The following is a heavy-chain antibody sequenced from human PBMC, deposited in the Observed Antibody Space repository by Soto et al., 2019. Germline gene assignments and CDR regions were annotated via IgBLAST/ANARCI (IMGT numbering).Heavy chain of an antibody. D-gene: IGHD2-15*01. J-gene: IGHJ5*02. CDR1: GFTFSSYA. CDR2: ISGSGGST. CDR3: AKDKGFVVVGNWFDP. V-gene: IGHV3-23*01. Sequence: EVQLLESGGGLVQPGGSLRLSCAASGFTFSSYAMSWVHQAPGKGLEWVSAISGSGGSTYYADSVKGRFTISRDNSKNTLYLQMNCLRAEDTAVYYCAKDKGFVVVGNWFDPWGQGTLVTVSS.